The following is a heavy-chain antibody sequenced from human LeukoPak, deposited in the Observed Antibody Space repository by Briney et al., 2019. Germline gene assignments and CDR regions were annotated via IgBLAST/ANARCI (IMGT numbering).Heavy chain of an antibody. J-gene: IGHJ3*02. CDR1: GFTFSNYA. CDR2: ITASGSST. CDR3: AREAGDFDI. Sequence: KSGGSLRLSCAASGFTFSNYAMSWVRQAPGEGLEWVSAITASGSSTYYADSVKGRFTISRDNSKNTLYLQMNSLRAEDTAVYYFAREAGDFDIWGQGTMVTVSS. D-gene: IGHD6-13*01. V-gene: IGHV3-23*01.